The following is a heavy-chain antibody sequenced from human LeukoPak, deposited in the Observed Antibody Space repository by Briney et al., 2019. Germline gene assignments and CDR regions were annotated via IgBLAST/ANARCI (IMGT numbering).Heavy chain of an antibody. V-gene: IGHV1-18*01. J-gene: IGHJ4*02. D-gene: IGHD2-21*02. CDR2: ISAYNGNT. CDR3: ARDRLIVSKTDY. Sequence: ASVKVSCKACGCTFTSYGISWVRQAPGQGLEWMGWISAYNGNTNYAQKLQGRVTMTTDTSTSTAYMELRSLRSDDTAVYYCARDRLIVSKTDYWGQGTLVTVSS. CDR1: GCTFTSYG.